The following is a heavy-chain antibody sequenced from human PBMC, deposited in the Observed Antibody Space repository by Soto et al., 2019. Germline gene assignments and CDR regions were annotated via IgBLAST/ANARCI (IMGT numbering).Heavy chain of an antibody. V-gene: IGHV3-11*01. D-gene: IGHD3-3*01. J-gene: IGHJ3*02. Sequence: NPGGSLRLSCAASGFTFSDYYMSWIRQAPGKGLEWVSYISSSGSTIYYADSVKGRFTISRDNAKNSLYLQMNSLRAEDTAVYYCAHGESAVLRFLEWSPHDAFDIWGQGTMVTVSS. CDR2: ISSSGSTI. CDR1: GFTFSDYY. CDR3: AHGESAVLRFLEWSPHDAFDI.